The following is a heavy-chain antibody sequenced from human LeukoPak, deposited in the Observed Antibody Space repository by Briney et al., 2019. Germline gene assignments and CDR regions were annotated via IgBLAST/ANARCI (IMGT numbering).Heavy chain of an antibody. D-gene: IGHD3-10*01. J-gene: IGHJ6*03. CDR2: IDYSGGNT. CDR1: GFTLSSYE. V-gene: IGHV3-23*01. CDR3: ARVYYGSGSLYYYYYYMDV. Sequence: GGSLRLSCTASGFTLSSYEMSWIRQAPGKGLEWVSSIDYSGGNTHYADSVKGRFTISRDNSKNTLYLQLSSLRGDDTAVYYCARVYYGSGSLYYYYYYMDVWGKGTTVTISS.